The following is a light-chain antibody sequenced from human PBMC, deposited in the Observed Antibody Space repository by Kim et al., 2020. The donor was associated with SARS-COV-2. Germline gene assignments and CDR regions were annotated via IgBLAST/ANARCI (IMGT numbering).Light chain of an antibody. V-gene: IGLV4-69*01. Sequence: QLVLTQSPSVSASLGASVKLTCTLSSGHSSYAIAWHQQQQEKGPRYLMKLNSDGSHSKGDGIPDRFSGSSSGAERYLTISSLQSEDEADYYCQTWGTGIRVFGGGTQLTVL. CDR3: QTWGTGIRV. CDR2: LNSDGSH. J-gene: IGLJ3*02. CDR1: SGHSSYA.